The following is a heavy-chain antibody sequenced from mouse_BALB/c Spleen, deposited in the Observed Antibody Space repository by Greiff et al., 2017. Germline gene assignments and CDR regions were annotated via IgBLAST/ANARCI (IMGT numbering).Heavy chain of an antibody. J-gene: IGHJ4*01. CDR2: ISSGSSTI. CDR3: ARAGYGKRFYYAMDY. D-gene: IGHD2-1*01. Sequence: EVQLVESGGGLVQPGGSRKLSCAASGFTFSSFGMHWVRQAPEKGLEWVAYISSGSSTIYYADTVTGRCTITRDNPKNTLFLQMTSLRSEDTAMYYCARAGYGKRFYYAMDYWGQGTSVTVSA. V-gene: IGHV5-17*02. CDR1: GFTFSSFG.